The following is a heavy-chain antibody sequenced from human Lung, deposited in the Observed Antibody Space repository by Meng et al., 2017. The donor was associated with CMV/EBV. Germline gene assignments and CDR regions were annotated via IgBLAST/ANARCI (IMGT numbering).Heavy chain of an antibody. V-gene: IGHV3-11*04. D-gene: IGHD1-14*01. CDR3: ARSRTQPRSYYLDY. Sequence: SGFSFSNYYVTWIRQAPGKGLEWVSYISNSGSTIYYADSVRGRFTISRDNAKNSLYLQMNSLRAEDTAVYYCARSRTQPRSYYLDYWGQGTLVTVSS. CDR1: GFSFSNYY. J-gene: IGHJ4*02. CDR2: ISNSGSTI.